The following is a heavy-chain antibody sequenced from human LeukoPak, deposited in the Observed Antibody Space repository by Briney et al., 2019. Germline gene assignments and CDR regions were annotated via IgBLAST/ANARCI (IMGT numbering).Heavy chain of an antibody. V-gene: IGHV4-59*01. J-gene: IGHJ4*02. CDR2: IYHTGNI. CDR1: GASITSYY. D-gene: IGHD5-12*01. Sequence: SETLSLTCAVSGASITSYYWTWIRQPPGKGLEWIGYIYHTGNIKYNPSLNSRVTISIDTSKNQFSLKLSSVTAADTAVYYCAGSGYDMSDYWGQGTLVTVSS. CDR3: AGSGYDMSDY.